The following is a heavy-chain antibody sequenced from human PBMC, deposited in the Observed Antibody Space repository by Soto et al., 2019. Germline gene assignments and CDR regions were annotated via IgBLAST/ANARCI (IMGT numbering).Heavy chain of an antibody. V-gene: IGHV4-59*08. CDR1: GGSISSYY. CDR2: SHYSGST. Sequence: SETLSLTCTVSGGSISSYYWSWIRQPPGGGLEWIGYSHYSGSTNYNPSLKSRVTMSVDTSKNQFSLKLSSVTAADTAVYYCARRYRNNLFDPWGQGTLVTVSS. D-gene: IGHD1-26*01. J-gene: IGHJ5*02. CDR3: ARRYRNNLFDP.